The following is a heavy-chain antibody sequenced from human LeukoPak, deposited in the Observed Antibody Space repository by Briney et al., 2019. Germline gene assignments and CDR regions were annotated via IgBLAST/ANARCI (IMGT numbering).Heavy chain of an antibody. Sequence: AGGSLRLSCAASGFTFSDYYMSWIRQAPGKGLEWVSYIGSSGSRIFYADSVKGRFTISRDNAENSLYLQMNSLRAEDTAVYYCARSASYDFWSGFQSGFDFWGQGTLVTVSS. CDR3: ARSASYDFWSGFQSGFDF. D-gene: IGHD3-3*01. CDR1: GFTFSDYY. CDR2: IGSSGSRI. J-gene: IGHJ4*02. V-gene: IGHV3-11*01.